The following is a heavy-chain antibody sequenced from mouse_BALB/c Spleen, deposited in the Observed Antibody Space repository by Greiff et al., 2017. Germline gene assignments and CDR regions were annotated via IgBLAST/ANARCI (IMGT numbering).Heavy chain of an antibody. V-gene: IGHV1-4*01. J-gene: IGHJ1*01. CDR3: ARFITTVVSPWYFDV. D-gene: IGHD1-1*01. Sequence: VQLQQSGAELARPGASVKMSCKASGYTFTSYTMHWVKQRPGQGLEWIGYINPSSGYTNYNQKFKDKATLTADKSSSTAYMQLSSLTSEDSAVYYCARFITTVVSPWYFDVWGAGTTVTVAS. CDR1: GYTFTSYT. CDR2: INPSSGYT.